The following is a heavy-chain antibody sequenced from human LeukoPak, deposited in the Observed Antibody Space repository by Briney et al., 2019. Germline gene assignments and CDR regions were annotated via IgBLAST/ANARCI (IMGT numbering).Heavy chain of an antibody. D-gene: IGHD3-3*01. Sequence: SGGSLRLSCAASGFTFSSYAMHWVRQAPGKGLEWVAVISYDGSNKYYADSVKGRLTISRDNSKNTLYLQMNSLRAEDTAVYYCAREGRGLEWLRWAPMDVWGKGTTVTVSP. CDR2: ISYDGSNK. CDR3: AREGRGLEWLRWAPMDV. CDR1: GFTFSSYA. J-gene: IGHJ6*04. V-gene: IGHV3-30*01.